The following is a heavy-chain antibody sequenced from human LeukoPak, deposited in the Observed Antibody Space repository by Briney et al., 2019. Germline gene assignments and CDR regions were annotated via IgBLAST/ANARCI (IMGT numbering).Heavy chain of an antibody. CDR2: IYSGGST. V-gene: IGHV3-66*01. CDR1: GFTFSSYS. Sequence: GGSLRLSCAASGFTFSSYSMNWVRQAPGKGLEWVSVIYSGGSTYYADSVKGRFTISRDNSKNTLYLQMNSLRAEDAAVYYCARENKDSSSWSFDYWGREPWSPSPQ. D-gene: IGHD6-13*01. CDR3: ARENKDSSSWSFDY. J-gene: IGHJ4*02.